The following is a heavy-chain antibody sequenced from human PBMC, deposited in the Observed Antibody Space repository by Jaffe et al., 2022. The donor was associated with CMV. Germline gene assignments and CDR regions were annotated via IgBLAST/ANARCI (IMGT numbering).Heavy chain of an antibody. V-gene: IGHV3-23*01. CDR1: GFTFSSYA. CDR2: ISGSGGST. CDR3: AKVVTDYGDYGTGGRFDY. D-gene: IGHD4-17*01. J-gene: IGHJ4*02. Sequence: EVQLLESGGGLVQPGGSLRLSCAASGFTFSSYAMSWVRQAPGKGLEWVSAISGSGGSTYYADSVKGRFTISRDNSKNTLYLQMNSLRAEDTAVYYCAKVVTDYGDYGTGGRFDYWGQGTLVTVSS.